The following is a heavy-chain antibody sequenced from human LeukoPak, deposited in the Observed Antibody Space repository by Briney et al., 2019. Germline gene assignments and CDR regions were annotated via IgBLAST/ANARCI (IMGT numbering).Heavy chain of an antibody. CDR1: GFTFSSYG. V-gene: IGHV3-30*18. Sequence: GGSLRLSCAASGFTFSSYGMHWVRQAPGKGLEWVALISYDGSNEYYADSVKGRFTISRDNSKSTVYLQMNSLSAEDTAVYYCAKSPATVTKNYYYYAMDVWGQGTTVTVSS. D-gene: IGHD4-17*01. J-gene: IGHJ6*02. CDR3: AKSPATVTKNYYYYAMDV. CDR2: ISYDGSNE.